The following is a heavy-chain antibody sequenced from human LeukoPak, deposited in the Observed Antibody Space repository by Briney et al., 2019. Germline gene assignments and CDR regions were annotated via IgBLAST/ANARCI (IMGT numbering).Heavy chain of an antibody. J-gene: IGHJ6*02. D-gene: IGHD2-8*01. CDR2: ISAYNGNT. Sequence: ASVKVSCKASGYTFTSYGISWVRQAPGQGLEWMGWISAYNGNTNYAQKLQGRVTMTTDTSTSTAYMELRGLRSDDTAVYYCARGVCTNGICYGPYYYYGMDVWGQGTTVTVSS. CDR1: GYTFTSYG. CDR3: ARGVCTNGICYGPYYYYGMDV. V-gene: IGHV1-18*01.